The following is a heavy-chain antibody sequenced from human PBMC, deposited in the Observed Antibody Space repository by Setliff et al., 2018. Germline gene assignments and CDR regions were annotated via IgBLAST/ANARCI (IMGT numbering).Heavy chain of an antibody. D-gene: IGHD3-22*01. CDR3: ARDPLRVVVTSDAFDI. V-gene: IGHV4-34*01. J-gene: IGHJ3*02. CDR1: GGSFSGYY. Sequence: PSETLSLTCAVYGGSFSGYYWSWIRQPPGKGLEWIGEIYYSGSTYYNPSLKSRVTISVDTSKNQFSLKLSSVTAADTAVYYCARDPLRVVVTSDAFDIWGQGTMVT. CDR2: IYYSGST.